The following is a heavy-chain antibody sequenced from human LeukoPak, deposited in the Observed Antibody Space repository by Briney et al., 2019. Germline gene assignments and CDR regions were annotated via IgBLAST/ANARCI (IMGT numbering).Heavy chain of an antibody. J-gene: IGHJ4*02. CDR3: ARGAIVGANFDY. V-gene: IGHV3-74*01. Sequence: PGGSLRLSCADSGFTCGRYWMHWVRQAPGKGLVWVSHITTDGSGTSYADSVKGRFTISRDNAKDTLYLQMNSLRAEDTAVYYCARGAIVGANFDYWGQGTLVTVSS. CDR2: ITTDGSGT. CDR1: GFTCGRYW. D-gene: IGHD1-26*01.